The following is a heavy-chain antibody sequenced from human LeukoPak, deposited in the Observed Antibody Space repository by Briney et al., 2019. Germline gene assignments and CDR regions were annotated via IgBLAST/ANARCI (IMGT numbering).Heavy chain of an antibody. CDR1: GFTFSSYS. J-gene: IGHJ4*02. CDR2: ISSSSSYI. Sequence: GGSLRLSCAASGFTFSSYSMNWVRQAPGNGLEWVSSISSSSSYIYYADSVKGRFTISRDNAKNSLYLQMNSLRAEDTAVHYCARGGYSYGPDENWGQGTLVTVSS. D-gene: IGHD5-18*01. CDR3: ARGGYSYGPDEN. V-gene: IGHV3-21*01.